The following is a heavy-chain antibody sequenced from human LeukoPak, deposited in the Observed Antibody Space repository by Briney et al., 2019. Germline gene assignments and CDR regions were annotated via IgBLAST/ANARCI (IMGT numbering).Heavy chain of an antibody. V-gene: IGHV3-23*01. Sequence: GGSLRLSCAASGFTFSSYAMSWVRQAQGKGLEWVSAISGSGGSTYYADSVKGRFTISRDNSKNTLYLQMNSLRAEDTAVYYCAKDLRYFDWYPFDYWGQGTLVTVSS. J-gene: IGHJ4*02. CDR3: AKDLRYFDWYPFDY. CDR1: GFTFSSYA. D-gene: IGHD3-9*01. CDR2: ISGSGGST.